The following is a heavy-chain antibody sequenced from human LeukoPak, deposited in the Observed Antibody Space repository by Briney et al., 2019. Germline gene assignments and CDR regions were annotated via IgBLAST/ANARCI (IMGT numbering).Heavy chain of an antibody. CDR1: GYTFTSYA. D-gene: IGHD3-22*01. CDR3: AREGWDYYDSSGYGIDY. Sequence: ASVKVSCKASGYTFTSYAMNWVRQAPGQGLEWMGWINTNTGNPTYAQGFTGRFVFSLDTSVSTAYLQISSLKAEDTAVYYCAREGWDYYDSSGYGIDYWGQGTLVTVSS. CDR2: INTNTGNP. J-gene: IGHJ4*02. V-gene: IGHV7-4-1*02.